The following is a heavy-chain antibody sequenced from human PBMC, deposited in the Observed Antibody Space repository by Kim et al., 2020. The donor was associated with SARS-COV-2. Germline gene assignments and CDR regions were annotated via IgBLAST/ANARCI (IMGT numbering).Heavy chain of an antibody. CDR3: AKEGFGESYYYYGMDV. CDR2: ISYDGSNK. CDR1: GFTFSSYG. J-gene: IGHJ6*02. D-gene: IGHD3-10*01. Sequence: GGSLRLSCAASGFTFSSYGMHWVRQAPGKGLEWVAVISYDGSNKYYADSVKGRFTISRDNSKNTLYLQMNSLRAEDTAVYYCAKEGFGESYYYYGMDVWGQGTTVTVSS. V-gene: IGHV3-30*18.